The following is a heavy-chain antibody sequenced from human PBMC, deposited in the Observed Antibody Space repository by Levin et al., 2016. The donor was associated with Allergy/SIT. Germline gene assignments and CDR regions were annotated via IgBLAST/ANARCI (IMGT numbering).Heavy chain of an antibody. CDR2: ISSSSSYI. J-gene: IGHJ3*02. Sequence: GGSLRLSCAASGFTFSSYSMNWVRQAPGKGLEWVSSISSSSSYIYYADSVKGRFTISRDNAKNSLYLQMNSLRAEDTAVYYCARDRDIVVVPFVPPLDAFDIWGQGTMVTVSS. V-gene: IGHV3-21*01. CDR1: GFTFSSYS. CDR3: ARDRDIVVVPFVPPLDAFDI. D-gene: IGHD2-2*01.